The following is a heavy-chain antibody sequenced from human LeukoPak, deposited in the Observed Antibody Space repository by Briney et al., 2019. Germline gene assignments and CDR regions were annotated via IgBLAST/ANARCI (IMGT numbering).Heavy chain of an antibody. CDR2: INHSGST. CDR3: ARVKIFGEVRATFDP. J-gene: IGHJ5*02. V-gene: IGHV4-34*01. D-gene: IGHD3-3*01. CDR1: GGSFSGYY. Sequence: PSETLSLTCAVYGGSFSGYYWSWIRQPPGKGLEWIGEINHSGSTNYNPSLKSRVTISVDTSKNQFSLKLSSVTAADTAVYYCARVKIFGEVRATFDPWGQGTLVTVSS.